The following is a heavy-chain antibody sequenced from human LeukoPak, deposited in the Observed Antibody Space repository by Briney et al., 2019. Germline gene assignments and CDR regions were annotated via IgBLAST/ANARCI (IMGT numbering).Heavy chain of an antibody. CDR1: GFTFSTYT. CDR3: AKGRYDSTGYRYFDY. D-gene: IGHD3-22*01. Sequence: GGSLRLSCAASGFTFSTYTMSWVRQAPGKGLEWVSAISGGGGNTYYADSVRGRFTISRDNSKNTLYLHMSSLSAEDTAVYYCAKGRYDSTGYRYFDYWGQGTLVTVSS. V-gene: IGHV3-23*01. CDR2: ISGGGGNT. J-gene: IGHJ4*02.